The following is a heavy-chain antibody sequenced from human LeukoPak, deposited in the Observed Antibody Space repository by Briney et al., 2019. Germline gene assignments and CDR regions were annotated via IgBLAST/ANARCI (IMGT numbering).Heavy chain of an antibody. CDR2: INHSGST. CDR3: ARADPKRALDY. Sequence: PSETLSLTCAVYGGSFSGYYWSWIRQPPGKGLEWIGEINHSGSTNYNPSLKSRVTISVDTSKNQFSLKLSSVTAADTAVYYCARADPKRALDYWGQGTLVTVSS. CDR1: GGSFSGYY. J-gene: IGHJ4*02. V-gene: IGHV4-34*01.